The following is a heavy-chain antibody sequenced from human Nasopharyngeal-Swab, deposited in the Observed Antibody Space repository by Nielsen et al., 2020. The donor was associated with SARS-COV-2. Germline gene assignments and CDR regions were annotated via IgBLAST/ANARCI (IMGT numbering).Heavy chain of an antibody. CDR2: ISYDGSNK. Sequence: VRQAPGKGLEWVAVISYDGSNKYYADSVKGRFTISRDNSKNTLYLQMNSLRAEDTAVYYCAKLGGLIVMGDYFRNPWGQGTLVTVSS. V-gene: IGHV3-30*18. CDR3: AKLGGLIVMGDYFRNP. D-gene: IGHD4-17*01. J-gene: IGHJ5*02.